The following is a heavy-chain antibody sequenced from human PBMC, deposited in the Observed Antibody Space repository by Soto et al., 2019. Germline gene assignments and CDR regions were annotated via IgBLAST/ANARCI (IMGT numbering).Heavy chain of an antibody. J-gene: IGHJ4*02. D-gene: IGHD1-26*01. CDR2: IYYSGST. CDR3: ARGGWELLHLDY. CDR1: GGSISSGGYY. Sequence: QVQLQESGPGLVKPSQPLSLTCTVSGGSISSGGYYWSWIRQHPGKGLEWIGYIYYSGSTYYNPSLKSRVTISVDTSKNQFSLKLSSVTAADTAVYYCARGGWELLHLDYWGQGTLVTVSS. V-gene: IGHV4-31*03.